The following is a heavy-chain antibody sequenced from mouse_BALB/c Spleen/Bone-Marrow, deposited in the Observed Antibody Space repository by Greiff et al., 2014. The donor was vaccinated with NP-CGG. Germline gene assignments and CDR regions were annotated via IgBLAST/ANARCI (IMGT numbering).Heavy chain of an antibody. D-gene: IGHD2-4*01. CDR2: IDPENGNT. V-gene: IGHV14-3*02. CDR1: GFNIKDTY. Sequence: EVQLQQSGAELVKPGASVKLSCTASGFNIKDTYIHWVKQRPEQGLEWIGRIDPENGNTKYDPKFQGKATITADTSSNTAYLQLSSLASDDTAAYYCAHYDYVYFDYWGQGTTLTVSS. CDR3: AHYDYVYFDY. J-gene: IGHJ2*01.